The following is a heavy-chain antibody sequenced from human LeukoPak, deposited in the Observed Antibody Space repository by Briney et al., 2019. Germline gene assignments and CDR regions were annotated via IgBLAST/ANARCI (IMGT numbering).Heavy chain of an antibody. CDR1: GLTIGSHW. J-gene: IGHJ4*02. D-gene: IGHD2-21*02. CDR3: ARFVFVSGGDD. CDR2: ITGDGSGA. Sequence: GGSLRLSCAAAGLTIGSHWMHWVRQPPGKGLVWVARITGDGSGATYADSVQGRFTIYRDNAKNTVYVHLNRLRVEDTAVYYCARFVFVSGGDDWGQGALVPVSS. V-gene: IGHV3-74*01.